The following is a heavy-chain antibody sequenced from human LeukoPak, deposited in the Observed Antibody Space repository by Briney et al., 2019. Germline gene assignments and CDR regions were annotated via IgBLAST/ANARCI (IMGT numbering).Heavy chain of an antibody. J-gene: IGHJ4*02. D-gene: IGHD6-19*01. V-gene: IGHV3-30*18. CDR1: GFTFSSYG. Sequence: GGSLRLSCAASGFTFSSYGMHWVRQAPGKGLEWVAVISYDGSNKYYADSVKGRFTISRDNSKNTLFVQMNSLRAEDTAVYYCAKDGHGNGWSRFYYFDYWGQGTLVTVSS. CDR2: ISYDGSNK. CDR3: AKDGHGNGWSRFYYFDY.